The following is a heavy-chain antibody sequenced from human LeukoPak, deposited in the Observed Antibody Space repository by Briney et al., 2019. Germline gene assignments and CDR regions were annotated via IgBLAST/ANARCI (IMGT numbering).Heavy chain of an antibody. Sequence: GGSLRLSCAASGFNVNDNYMNWVRQAPGKGLEWVSYISSSSSTIYYADSVKGRFTISRDNAKNSLYLQMNSLRDEDTAVYYCARGGDYVWGSYGYFDYWGQGTLVTVSS. J-gene: IGHJ4*02. CDR2: ISSSSSTI. CDR1: GFNVNDNY. V-gene: IGHV3-48*02. CDR3: ARGGDYVWGSYGYFDY. D-gene: IGHD3-16*01.